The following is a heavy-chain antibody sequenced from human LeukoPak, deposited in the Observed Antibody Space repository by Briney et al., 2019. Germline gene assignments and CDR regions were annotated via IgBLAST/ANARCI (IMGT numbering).Heavy chain of an antibody. V-gene: IGHV3-7*01. D-gene: IGHD6-13*01. Sequence: PGGSLRLSCAASGFTFSNYWMAWVRQAPGKGLEWVANISLDGSEKDYVDSLKGRCTISRDDAKNSLYLQVNTLRAEDTAVYYCARDSEKSSSFAFDIWGQGTVVTVSS. CDR1: GFTFSNYW. J-gene: IGHJ3*02. CDR2: ISLDGSEK. CDR3: ARDSEKSSSFAFDI.